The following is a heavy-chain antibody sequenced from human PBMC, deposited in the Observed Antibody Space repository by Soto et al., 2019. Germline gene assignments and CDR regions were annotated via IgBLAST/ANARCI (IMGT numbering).Heavy chain of an antibody. J-gene: IGHJ4*02. CDR2: FYWDDDK. D-gene: IGHD5-18*01. V-gene: IGHV2-5*02. CDR3: VHGTLGSYGHVYFDY. Sequence: GSGPTLVNPTQTLTLTCSLSGFSVSSNGARVGWIRQPPGKALEWLALFYWDDDKKYNPSLKSRLTITKDTSENQVVLTLTDVDPADTATYYCVHGTLGSYGHVYFDYWGQGTLVTVSS. CDR1: GFSVSSNGAR.